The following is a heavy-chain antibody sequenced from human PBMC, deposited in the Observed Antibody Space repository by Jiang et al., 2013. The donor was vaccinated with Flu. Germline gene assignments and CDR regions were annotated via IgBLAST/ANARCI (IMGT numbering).Heavy chain of an antibody. CDR3: VRVFHSNNFFGRTGRFEY. Sequence: PGESLRISCKGSGYRLLRLVGSSGVRQMPGKGLDWLGIIFPNDGDTRYNPSFQGQVTISADTSISTVSLQWNSLKVSDTAIYYCVRVFHSNNFFGRTGRFEYWGQGALVTVSS. D-gene: IGHD1-14*01. V-gene: IGHV5-51*03. CDR2: IFPNDGDT. J-gene: IGHJ1*01. CDR1: GYRLLRLVG.